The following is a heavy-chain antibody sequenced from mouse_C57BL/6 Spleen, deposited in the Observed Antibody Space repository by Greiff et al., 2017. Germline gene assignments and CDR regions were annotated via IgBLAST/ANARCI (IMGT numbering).Heavy chain of an antibody. V-gene: IGHV1-53*01. CDR2: INPSNGGT. CDR3: ARSGYYGSSSAWFAY. D-gene: IGHD1-1*01. CDR1: GYTFTSYW. J-gene: IGHJ3*01. Sequence: QVQLQQPGTELVKPGASVKLSCKASGYTFTSYWMHWVKQRPGQGLEWIGNINPSNGGTNYNEKLKSKATLTVDKSSSTDYMQLSSLTSEDSAVYYCARSGYYGSSSAWFAYWGQGTLVTVSA.